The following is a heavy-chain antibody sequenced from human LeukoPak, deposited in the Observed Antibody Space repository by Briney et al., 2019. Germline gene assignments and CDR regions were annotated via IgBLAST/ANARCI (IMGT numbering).Heavy chain of an antibody. D-gene: IGHD4-17*01. CDR3: ARSVPDYGDYYFDY. J-gene: IGHJ4*02. Sequence: PGGSLRLSCAASGFTVSSNYMSWVRQVPGKGLEWVSVIYSGGSTYYADSVKGRFTISRDNSKNTLYLQMNSLRAEDTAVYYCARSVPDYGDYYFDYWGQGTLVTVSS. CDR1: GFTVSSNY. CDR2: IYSGGST. V-gene: IGHV3-53*01.